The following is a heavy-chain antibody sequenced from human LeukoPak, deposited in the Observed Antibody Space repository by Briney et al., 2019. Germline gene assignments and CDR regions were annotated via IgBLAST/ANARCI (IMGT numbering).Heavy chain of an antibody. CDR2: ISSSSSYI. CDR1: GFTFSSYS. J-gene: IGHJ3*02. CDR3: ARATMIVFDAFDI. Sequence: PGGSLRLSCAASGFTFSSYSMGWVRQAPGKGLEWVSSISSSSSYIYYADSVKGRFTISRDNAKNSLYLQMNSLRAEDTAVYYCARATMIVFDAFDIWGQGTMVTVSS. V-gene: IGHV3-21*01. D-gene: IGHD3-22*01.